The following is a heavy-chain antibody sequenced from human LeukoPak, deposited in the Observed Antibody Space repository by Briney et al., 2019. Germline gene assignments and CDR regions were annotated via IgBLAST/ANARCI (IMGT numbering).Heavy chain of an antibody. CDR3: ARPHPYCSTSSFFDS. J-gene: IGHJ4*02. V-gene: IGHV3-23*01. CDR1: GFTFSSYG. Sequence: GGSLRLSYAASGFTFSSYGMSWVRQAPGKGLEWVSLIRGSGGGTFYAYADSVKGRFTISRDNSKNTLYLQMNSLRAEDTAVYHFARPHPYCSTSSFFDSWGQGTLGTGSS. CDR2: IRGSGGGT. D-gene: IGHD2-15*01.